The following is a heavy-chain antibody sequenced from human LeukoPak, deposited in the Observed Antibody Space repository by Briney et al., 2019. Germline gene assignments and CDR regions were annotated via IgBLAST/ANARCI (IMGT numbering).Heavy chain of an antibody. CDR3: ARVKVTIFGVVTNFDY. V-gene: IGHV1-2*06. CDR1: GYTFTGYY. D-gene: IGHD3-3*01. CDR2: FNPNSGGT. Sequence: ASVKVSCKASGYTFTGYYMHWVRQAPGQGLEWMGRFNPNSGGTNYAQKFQGRVTMTRDTSISTAYMELSRLRSDDTAVYYCARVKVTIFGVVTNFDYWGQGTVVTVSS. J-gene: IGHJ4*02.